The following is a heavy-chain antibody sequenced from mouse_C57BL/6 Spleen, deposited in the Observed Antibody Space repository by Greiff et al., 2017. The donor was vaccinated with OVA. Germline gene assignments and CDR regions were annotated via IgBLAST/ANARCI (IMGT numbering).Heavy chain of an antibody. D-gene: IGHD1-1*01. CDR1: GYSITSGYY. Sequence: EVKLMESGPGLVKPSQSLSLTCSVTGYSITSGYYWNWIRQFPGNKLEWMGYISYDGSNNYNPSLKNRISITRDTSKNQFFLKLNSVTTEDTATYYCAREGITTVEGWYFDVWGTGTTVTVSS. CDR3: AREGITTVEGWYFDV. J-gene: IGHJ1*03. CDR2: ISYDGSN. V-gene: IGHV3-6*01.